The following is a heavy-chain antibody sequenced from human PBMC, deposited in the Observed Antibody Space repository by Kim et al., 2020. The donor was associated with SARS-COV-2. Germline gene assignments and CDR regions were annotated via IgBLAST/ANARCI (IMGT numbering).Heavy chain of an antibody. CDR2: ISYDGSNK. V-gene: IGHV3-30*04. D-gene: IGHD3-10*01. CDR1: GFTFSSYA. CDR3: ARGRILLWFGESNGYYGMDV. Sequence: GGSLRLSCAASGFTFSSYAMHWVRQAPGKGLEWVAVISYDGSNKYYADSVKGRFTISRDNSKNTLYLQMNSLRAEDTAVYYCARGRILLWFGESNGYYGMDVWGQGTTVTVSS. J-gene: IGHJ6*02.